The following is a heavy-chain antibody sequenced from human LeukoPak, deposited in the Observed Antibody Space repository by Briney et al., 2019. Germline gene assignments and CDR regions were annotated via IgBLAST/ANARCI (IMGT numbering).Heavy chain of an antibody. CDR2: MYYSGST. J-gene: IGHJ5*02. Sequence: SETLSLTCTVSGASISYDYCSWIRQPPGEGLEWIGYMYYSGSTNYNPSLKSRVTISVDTSKNQFFLNLNSVTAADTAVYYCARDIEFTMLRGVFRGFDPWGQGTLVTVSS. CDR3: ARDIEFTMLRGVFRGFDP. V-gene: IGHV4-59*01. CDR1: GASISYDY. D-gene: IGHD3-10*01.